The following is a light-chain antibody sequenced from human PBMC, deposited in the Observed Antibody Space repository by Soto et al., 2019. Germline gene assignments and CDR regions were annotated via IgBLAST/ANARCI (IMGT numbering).Light chain of an antibody. CDR3: AAWDDSLNGPV. V-gene: IGLV1-44*01. CDR1: SSNIGSNT. J-gene: IGLJ2*01. CDR2: SNN. Sequence: QSVLTQPPSASGTPGQRVTISCSGSSSNIGSNTVNWYQQLPGTAPKLLIYSNNQRPSGVPDRFSGSKSGTSASLAISGLQSEDEADYYCAAWDDSLNGPVCGGGTKLTVI.